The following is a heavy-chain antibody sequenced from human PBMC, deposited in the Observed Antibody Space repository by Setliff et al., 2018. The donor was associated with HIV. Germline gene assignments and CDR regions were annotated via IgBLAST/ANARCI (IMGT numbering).Heavy chain of an antibody. CDR3: ARHDGGGWYVRVLATSFDY. D-gene: IGHD6-19*01. V-gene: IGHV1-46*01. Sequence: ASVKVSCKASGYTFTNYDINWVRQAPGQGLEWMGMISPSGISTSYAQKFQGRVTMTRDTPTSTAYMELSSLRSEDTAVYYCARHDGGGWYVRVLATSFDYWGQGTLVTVSS. CDR2: ISPSGIST. J-gene: IGHJ4*02. CDR1: GYTFTNYD.